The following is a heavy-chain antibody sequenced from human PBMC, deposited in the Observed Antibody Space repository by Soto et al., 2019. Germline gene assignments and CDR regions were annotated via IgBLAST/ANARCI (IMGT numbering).Heavy chain of an antibody. CDR1: GGSISSSSYY. J-gene: IGHJ6*02. D-gene: IGHD4-17*01. Sequence: QLQLQESGPGLVKPSETLSLTCTVSGGSISSSSYYWGWIRQPPGKGLEWIGSIYYSGSTYYNPSLKSRVTISVDTSKNQFSLKLSSVTAADTAVYYCARHLGDGDYPGYYYYYYGMDVWGQGTTVTVSS. CDR2: IYYSGST. CDR3: ARHLGDGDYPGYYYYYYGMDV. V-gene: IGHV4-39*01.